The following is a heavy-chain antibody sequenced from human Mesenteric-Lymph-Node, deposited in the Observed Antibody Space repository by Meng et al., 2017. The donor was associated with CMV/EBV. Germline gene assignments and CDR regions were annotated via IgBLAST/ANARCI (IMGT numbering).Heavy chain of an antibody. Sequence: EGHLVVSGGGLVQPGGSLRLSCAASGFNVRDKYMSWVRQAPGKGLEWVCIIYRGDNTYYIDSVKDRFTVSRDNSKNTMYLQMNSLRVEDTAVYYCTGDSVSNPNLDYWGQGTLVTVSS. CDR1: GFNVRDKY. J-gene: IGHJ4*02. CDR2: IYRGDNT. V-gene: IGHV3-66*01. D-gene: IGHD3-10*01. CDR3: TGDSVSNPNLDY.